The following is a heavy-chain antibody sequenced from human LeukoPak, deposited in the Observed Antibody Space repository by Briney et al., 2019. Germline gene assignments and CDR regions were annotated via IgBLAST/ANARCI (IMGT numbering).Heavy chain of an antibody. J-gene: IGHJ3*02. D-gene: IGHD4-17*01. V-gene: IGHV4-59*01. CDR2: TYYSGST. CDR1: GGSISSYY. Sequence: SETLSLTWTVSGGSISSYYWSWIRQPPGKGLEWIGYTYYSGSTNYNPSLKSRVTISVDTSKNQFSLKLSSVTAADTAVYYCAREGARATVFAFDIWGQGTMVTVSS. CDR3: AREGARATVFAFDI.